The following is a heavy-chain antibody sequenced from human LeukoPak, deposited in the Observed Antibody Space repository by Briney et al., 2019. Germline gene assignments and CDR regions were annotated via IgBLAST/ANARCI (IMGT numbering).Heavy chain of an antibody. Sequence: DSVKGRFTISRDNAKNSLYLQMNSLRAEDTAVYYCARDANVGYCSSTSCSALHPFDYWGQGTLVTVSS. J-gene: IGHJ4*02. CDR3: ARDANVGYCSSTSCSALHPFDY. D-gene: IGHD2-2*01. V-gene: IGHV3-7*01.